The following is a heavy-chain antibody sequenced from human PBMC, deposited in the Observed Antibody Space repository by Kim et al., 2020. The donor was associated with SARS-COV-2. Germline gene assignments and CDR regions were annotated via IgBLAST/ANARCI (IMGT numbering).Heavy chain of an antibody. D-gene: IGHD3-9*01. CDR3: ARGNYYDILTGVIDP. CDR2: ISFNGMNK. J-gene: IGHJ5*02. Sequence: GGSLRLSCAASGFIFSHYGINWVRRAQGKGLEWLAFISFNGMNKYYAESLNGRFAVSRDGSQSAVYLELNTLRDEDTAVYYCARGNYYDILTGVIDPWGRETPVIVAS. V-gene: IGHV3-30*03. CDR1: GFIFSHYG.